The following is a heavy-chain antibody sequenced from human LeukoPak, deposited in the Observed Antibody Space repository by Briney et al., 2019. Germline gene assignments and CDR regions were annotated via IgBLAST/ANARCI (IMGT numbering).Heavy chain of an antibody. J-gene: IGHJ4*02. CDR3: ARADGEQWLF. CDR2: IYHSGST. Sequence: SETLSLTCTVSGGSISNYYWGWIRQPPGKRLEWIGSIYHSGSTYYNPSLKSRVTISVDTSKNQFSLKLNSVTAADTAVYYCARADGEQWLFWGQGTLVTVSS. CDR1: GGSISNYY. V-gene: IGHV4-38-2*02. D-gene: IGHD6-19*01.